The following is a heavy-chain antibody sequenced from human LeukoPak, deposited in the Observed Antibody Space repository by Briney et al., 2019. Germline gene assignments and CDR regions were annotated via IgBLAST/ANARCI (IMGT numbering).Heavy chain of an antibody. CDR3: ARVGFTTSWSNFDY. CDR1: GYTFAAHF. Sequence: AASVKVSCKASGYTFAAHFIHWVRQAPGQGLQWMGRINPNGGDTNYAQKFQGRVTMTGDTSSSTAYMELSSLRPDDTSMYFCARVGFTTSWSNFDYWGQGTLVTVSS. J-gene: IGHJ4*02. CDR2: INPNGGDT. V-gene: IGHV1-2*06. D-gene: IGHD2-2*01.